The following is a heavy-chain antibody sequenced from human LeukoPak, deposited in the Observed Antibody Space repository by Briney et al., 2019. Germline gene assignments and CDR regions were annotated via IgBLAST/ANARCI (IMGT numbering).Heavy chain of an antibody. J-gene: IGHJ4*02. CDR3: ARDLFGVAAAAFDY. CDR2: INPNSGGT. Sequence: ASVKVSCKASGYTFTGYYMHWVRQAPGQGLEWMGWINPNSGGTNYAQKFQGRVTMTRDTSISTAYMELSRLRSDDTAVYYCARDLFGVAAAAFDYWGQGSLVAVSS. D-gene: IGHD6-13*01. V-gene: IGHV1-2*02. CDR1: GYTFTGYY.